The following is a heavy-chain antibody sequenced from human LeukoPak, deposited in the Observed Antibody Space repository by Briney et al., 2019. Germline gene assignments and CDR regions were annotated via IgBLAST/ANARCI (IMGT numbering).Heavy chain of an antibody. CDR1: GGSISSSNW. CDR2: IYHSGST. J-gene: IGHJ3*02. V-gene: IGHV4-4*02. Sequence: PSETLSLTCAVSGGSISSSNWWNWVRQPPGKGLEWIGEIYHSGSTNYNPSLKSRVTISVDKSKNQFSLKLSSVTAADTAVYYCARPIAAAGNAFDIWGQGTMVTVSS. CDR3: ARPIAAAGNAFDI. D-gene: IGHD6-13*01.